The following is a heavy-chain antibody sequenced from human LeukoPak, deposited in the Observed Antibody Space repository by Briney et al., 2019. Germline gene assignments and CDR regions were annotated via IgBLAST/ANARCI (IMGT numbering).Heavy chain of an antibody. CDR2: ISAYNGNT. V-gene: IGHV1-18*01. CDR3: ARVGGGRDGYNNYYMDV. J-gene: IGHJ6*03. Sequence: ASVKVSCKASGYTFTSYGISWVRQAPGQGLEWMGWISAYNGNTNYAQKLQGRVTMTTDSSTSTAYMELRSLRSDDTAVYYCARVGGGRDGYNNYYMDVWGKGTTVTISS. CDR1: GYTFTSYG. D-gene: IGHD5-24*01.